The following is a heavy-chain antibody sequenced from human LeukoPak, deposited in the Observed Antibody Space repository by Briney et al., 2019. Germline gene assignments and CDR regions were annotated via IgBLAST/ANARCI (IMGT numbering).Heavy chain of an antibody. D-gene: IGHD2/OR15-2a*01. V-gene: IGHV3-30*02. CDR1: GFTFSSYG. CDR2: IRYDGSNK. J-gene: IGHJ6*03. Sequence: GGSLRLSCAASGFTFSSYGMHWVRQAPGKGLEWVAFIRYDGSNKYYADSVKGRFTISRDNSKNTLYLQMDRLRVEDTAVYYCARVSKPGWYDYYYMDVWGKGTTVTVSS. CDR3: ARVSKPGWYDYYYMDV.